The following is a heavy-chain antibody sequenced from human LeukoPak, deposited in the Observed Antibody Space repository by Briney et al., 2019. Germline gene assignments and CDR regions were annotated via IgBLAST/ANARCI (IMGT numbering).Heavy chain of an antibody. CDR3: ANKYSSSSGAFDI. CDR1: GYSLTSYW. D-gene: IGHD6-6*01. J-gene: IGHJ3*02. V-gene: IGHV5-51*01. Sequence: PGESLKISCKGSGYSLTSYWIGWVRQMPGKGLEWMGIIYPGDSDTRYSPSFQGQVTISADKSISTAYLQWSSLKASDTAMYYCANKYSSSSGAFDIWGQGTMVTVSS. CDR2: IYPGDSDT.